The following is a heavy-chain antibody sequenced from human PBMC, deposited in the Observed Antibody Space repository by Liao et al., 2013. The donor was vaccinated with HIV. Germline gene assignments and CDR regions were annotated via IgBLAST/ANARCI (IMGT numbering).Heavy chain of an antibody. CDR2: IYYNGSA. Sequence: QVQLQESGSGLVKPSETLSLTCTVSGGSISNFFWSWIRQPPGRGLQWIGNIYYNGSASYSPSLQSRVTISVDTSKNQFSLKLTSVTVADTATYYCARDNYDFWSDGAFDIWGQGTMVTVSS. D-gene: IGHD3-3*01. CDR3: ARDNYDFWSDGAFDI. V-gene: IGHV4-59*01. CDR1: GGSISNFF. J-gene: IGHJ3*02.